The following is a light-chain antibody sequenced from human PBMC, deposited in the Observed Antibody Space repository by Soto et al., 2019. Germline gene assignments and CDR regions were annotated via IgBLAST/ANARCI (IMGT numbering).Light chain of an antibody. CDR2: DAS. J-gene: IGKJ1*01. CDR3: QQSYSTPRT. V-gene: IGKV1-13*02. Sequence: AIQLTQSPSSLSASIGDRVTITCRASQGISSALAWYQQKPGKAPKLLIYDASTLEGGVPSRFSGSGSGTDFTLTITSLQPEDFATYYCQQSYSTPRTFGQGTKVEIK. CDR1: QGISSA.